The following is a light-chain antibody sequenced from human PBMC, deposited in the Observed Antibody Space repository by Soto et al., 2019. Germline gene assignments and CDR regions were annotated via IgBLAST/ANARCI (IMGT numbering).Light chain of an antibody. CDR1: QGISDY. CDR2: AAS. V-gene: IGKV1-27*01. J-gene: IGKJ4*01. CDR3: QQCNSDPFT. Sequence: DIQMTQSPSSLSASVGDRVTITCRASQGISDYLAWYQQKPGKVPKLLIYAASTLKAGVTSRFSVSGSGTDFTRTMRSLQPEDIATSFCQQCNSDPFTFGGGKKVEIK.